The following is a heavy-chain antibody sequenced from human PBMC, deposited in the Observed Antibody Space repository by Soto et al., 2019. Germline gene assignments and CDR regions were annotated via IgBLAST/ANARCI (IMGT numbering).Heavy chain of an antibody. J-gene: IGHJ3*01. CDR3: ARDLFLRPLIFDF. D-gene: IGHD3-3*01. CDR1: GFTVSYNY. Sequence: GGSLSLSYAASGFTVSYNYMSWFRQAPGKWLEWVSLIYSGGITYYVDSVKSRFTISRDNSKNTLYLKINSLRAEDTAVFYCARDLFLRPLIFDFGGKGTRVPVS. CDR2: IYSGGIT. V-gene: IGHV3-53*01.